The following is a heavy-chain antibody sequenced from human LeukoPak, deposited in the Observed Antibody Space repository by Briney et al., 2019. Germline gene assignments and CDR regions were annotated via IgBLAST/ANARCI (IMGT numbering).Heavy chain of an antibody. CDR3: AKDRYREGYYFDY. J-gene: IGHJ4*02. CDR2: IRYDGSNK. CDR1: GFTFSSYG. Sequence: GGSLRLSCAASGFTFSSYGMHWVRQAPGKGLEWVAFIRYDGSNKYYADSVKGRFTISRDNSKNTLYLQMNSLRAEDTAVYYCAKDRYREGYYFDYWGQGTLVTVSS. D-gene: IGHD1-14*01. V-gene: IGHV3-30*02.